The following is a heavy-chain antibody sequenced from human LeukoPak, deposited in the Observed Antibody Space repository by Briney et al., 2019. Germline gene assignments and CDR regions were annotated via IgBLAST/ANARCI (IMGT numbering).Heavy chain of an antibody. CDR2: IRYDGSNK. D-gene: IGHD3-22*01. V-gene: IGHV3-30*02. CDR1: GFTFSSYG. J-gene: IGHJ4*02. Sequence: PGGSLRLSCAASGFTFSSYGMHWVRQAPGKGLEWVAFIRYDGSNKYYADSVKSRFTISRDNSKNTLYLQMNSLRAEDTAVYYCAKERGFYDSSGFDYWGQGTLVTVSS. CDR3: AKERGFYDSSGFDY.